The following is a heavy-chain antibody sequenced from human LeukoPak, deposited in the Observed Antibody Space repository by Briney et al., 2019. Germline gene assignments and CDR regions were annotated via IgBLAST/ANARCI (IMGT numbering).Heavy chain of an antibody. D-gene: IGHD3-3*01. CDR1: GGSISSSSYY. J-gene: IGHJ3*02. CDR2: IYYSGST. CDR3: ARPTDFWSGYYAFDI. Sequence: SETPSLTCTVSGGSISSSSYYWGWIRQPPGKGLEWIGSIYYSGSTYYNPSLKSRVTISVDTSKNQCSLKLSSVTAADTAVYYCARPTDFWSGYYAFDIWGQGTMVTVSS. V-gene: IGHV4-39*01.